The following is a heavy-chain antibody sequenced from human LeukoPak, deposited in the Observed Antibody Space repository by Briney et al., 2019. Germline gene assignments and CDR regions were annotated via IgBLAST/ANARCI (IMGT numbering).Heavy chain of an antibody. Sequence: ASVKVSCKPSGYTFTSYGISWVREAPGQGLEWMGWISGYNGNTKYAQKLQGRVTMTTDTSMSTAYMELRSLRSDDTAVYYCARDSLQIYYDSSGYHLDAFDNWGQGTMVTVSS. CDR3: ARDSLQIYYDSSGYHLDAFDN. D-gene: IGHD3-22*01. CDR2: ISGYNGNT. CDR1: GYTFTSYG. V-gene: IGHV1-18*01. J-gene: IGHJ3*02.